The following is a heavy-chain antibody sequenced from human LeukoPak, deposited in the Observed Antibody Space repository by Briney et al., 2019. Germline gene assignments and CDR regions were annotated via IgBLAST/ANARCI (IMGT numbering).Heavy chain of an antibody. J-gene: IGHJ4*02. CDR1: GFTFSSYW. CDR3: ARVGGYVPFDY. D-gene: IGHD5-12*01. CDR2: INSDGSST. Sequence: PGESLRLSCAASGFTFSSYWMHWVRQAPGKGLVWVSRINSDGSSTSYADSVKGRFTISRDNAKNTLYLQMNSLRAEDTAVYYCARVGGYVPFDYWGQGTLVTVSS. V-gene: IGHV3-74*01.